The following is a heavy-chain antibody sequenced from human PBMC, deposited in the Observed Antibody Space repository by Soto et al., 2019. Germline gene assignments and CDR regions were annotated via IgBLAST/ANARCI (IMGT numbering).Heavy chain of an antibody. CDR1: GYTFTDYW. Sequence: GESLKISCKTSGYTFTDYWITWVRQKPGKGLEWMGITYPADSDTKYSPSFQGQVTISADKSISTAYLQWSSLKASDTAIYYCARQDYSNYRGGMDVWGQGTTVTVSS. CDR3: ARQDYSNYRGGMDV. V-gene: IGHV5-51*01. D-gene: IGHD4-4*01. CDR2: TYPADSDT. J-gene: IGHJ6*02.